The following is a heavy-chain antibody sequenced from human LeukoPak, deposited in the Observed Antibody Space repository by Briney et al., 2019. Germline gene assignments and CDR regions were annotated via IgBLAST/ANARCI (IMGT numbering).Heavy chain of an antibody. D-gene: IGHD1-26*01. CDR1: GFTFSSYA. Sequence: GGSLRLSCAASGFTFSSYAMSWVRQAPGKGLEWISAVSGSGSSTYYTDSVKGRFIISRDNSKNTLYLQMNSLGAEDTAVYYCEGLGRLKDLDFDYWGQGTLVTVSS. CDR2: VSGSGSST. CDR3: EGLGRLKDLDFDY. V-gene: IGHV3-23*01. J-gene: IGHJ4*02.